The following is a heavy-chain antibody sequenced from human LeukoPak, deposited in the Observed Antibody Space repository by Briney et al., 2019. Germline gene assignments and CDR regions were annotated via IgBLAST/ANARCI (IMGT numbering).Heavy chain of an antibody. CDR1: GGSFSGYY. J-gene: IGHJ4*02. V-gene: IGHV4-34*01. CDR3: ARLLPVDTAMASDY. CDR2: INHSGST. D-gene: IGHD5-18*01. Sequence: SETLSLTCAVYGGSFSGYYWSWIRQPPGKGLEWIGEINHSGSTNYNPSLKSRVTISVDTSKNQFSLKLSSVTAADTAVYYCARLLPVDTAMASDYWGQGTLVAVSS.